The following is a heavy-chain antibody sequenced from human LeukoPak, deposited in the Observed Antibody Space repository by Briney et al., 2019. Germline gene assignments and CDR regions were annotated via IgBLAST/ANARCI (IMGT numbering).Heavy chain of an antibody. CDR2: MNPNSGAT. D-gene: IGHD6-19*01. V-gene: IGHV1-2*02. J-gene: IGHJ6*03. Sequence: ASVKVSCKASAYTFTGYFIQWVRQAPGQGLEWLGWMNPNSGATYYAQKFQGRVTMTRDTSITTAYMELSRLGSDDTAVYYCARDLAVAGRYYYYYYMDVWGKGTTVTVSS. CDR1: AYTFTGYF. CDR3: ARDLAVAGRYYYYYYMDV.